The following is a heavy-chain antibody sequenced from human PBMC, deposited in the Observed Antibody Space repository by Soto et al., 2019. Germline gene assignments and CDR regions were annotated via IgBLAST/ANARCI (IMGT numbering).Heavy chain of an antibody. J-gene: IGHJ4*02. CDR1: GGTFSSYA. D-gene: IGHD6-19*01. CDR2: IIPIFGTA. CDR3: ASGAIAVAGSIDY. V-gene: IGHV1-69*13. Sequence: GASVKVSCKASGGTFSSYAISWVRQAPGQGLEWMGGIIPIFGTANYAQKFQGRVTITADESTSTAYMELSSLRSEDTAVYYCASGAIAVAGSIDYWGQGTLVTVSS.